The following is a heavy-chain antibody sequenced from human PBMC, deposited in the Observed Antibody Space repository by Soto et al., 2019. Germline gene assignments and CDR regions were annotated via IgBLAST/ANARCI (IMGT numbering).Heavy chain of an antibody. J-gene: IGHJ4*02. CDR2: IFPGDSDI. V-gene: IGHV5-51*01. CDR1: GYVFTSYW. Sequence: PGESLKISCKGSGYVFTSYWIGWVRQMPGKGLEWMGIIFPGDSDIRYSPSFQGQVTISADKSISTAYLQWNNLKASDTAMYYCARRGAAMAATKRYFDYWGQGTLVTVSS. D-gene: IGHD6-19*01. CDR3: ARRGAAMAATKRYFDY.